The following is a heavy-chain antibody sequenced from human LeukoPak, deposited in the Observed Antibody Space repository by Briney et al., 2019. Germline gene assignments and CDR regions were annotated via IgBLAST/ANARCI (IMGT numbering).Heavy chain of an antibody. D-gene: IGHD3-22*01. CDR1: GFTFSSYA. J-gene: IGHJ4*02. CDR3: AKIPEFYYESSGYYTQYYFDY. Sequence: PGRSLRLSCAASGFTFSSYAMSWVRQAPGKGLEWVSGISGSGGSTYYADSVKGRFTISRDNSKNTLHVQMNSLRAEDTAVYYCAKIPEFYYESSGYYTQYYFDYWGRGTLVTVSS. V-gene: IGHV3-23*01. CDR2: ISGSGGST.